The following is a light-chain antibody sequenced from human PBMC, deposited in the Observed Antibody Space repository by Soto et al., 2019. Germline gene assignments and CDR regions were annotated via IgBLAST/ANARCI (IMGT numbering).Light chain of an antibody. Sequence: AIRMTQSPSSFSASTGDRVTITCRASQGISSYLAWYQQKPGKAPKLLIYAASTLQSGVPSRFSGSGSGTDFTLTISCLQSEDFATYYCQQYYRYPLPFGGGTKVDI. CDR2: AAS. CDR3: QQYYRYPLP. V-gene: IGKV1-8*01. CDR1: QGISSY. J-gene: IGKJ4*02.